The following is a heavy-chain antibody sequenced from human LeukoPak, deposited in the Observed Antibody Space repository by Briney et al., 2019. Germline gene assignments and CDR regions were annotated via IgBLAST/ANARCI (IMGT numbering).Heavy chain of an antibody. Sequence: KPSETLSLTCAVSGYSISSGSYCGGIRPPPGGGLEGIGSIYNSGSTYYTPSLKGRFTISGDTSKNQFSLKLSSVTAADTAVYYCARIGEYCSSTSCHTPGSYYYYYYMDVWGKGTTVTVSS. D-gene: IGHD2-2*01. CDR3: ARIGEYCSSTSCHTPGSYYYYYYMDV. J-gene: IGHJ6*03. V-gene: IGHV4-38-2*01. CDR1: GYSISSGSY. CDR2: IYNSGST.